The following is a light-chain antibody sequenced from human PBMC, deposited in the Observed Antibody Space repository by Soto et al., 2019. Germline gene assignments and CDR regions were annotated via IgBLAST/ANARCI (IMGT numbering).Light chain of an antibody. CDR3: AAWDDSLNGPV. CDR1: SSNIGNNA. V-gene: IGLV1-36*01. Sequence: SVLTQPPSVSEAPRQRVTISCSGSSSNIGNNAVTWYQQVPGKAPKLLIYYDNLLPSGVSDRFSGSKSGTSASLAISGLQSEDEADYYCAAWDDSLNGPVFGGGTKVTVL. CDR2: YDN. J-gene: IGLJ3*02.